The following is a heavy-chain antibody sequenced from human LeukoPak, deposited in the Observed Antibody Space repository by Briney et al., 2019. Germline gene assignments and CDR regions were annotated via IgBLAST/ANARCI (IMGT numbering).Heavy chain of an antibody. Sequence: SETLSLTCAVYGGSYSGYYWSWIRQPPGRGLEWIGEINHSGSTNYNPSLKSRVTISVDTSKNQFSLKLSSVTAADTAVYYCARVRTVTTADYWGQGTLVTVSS. CDR2: INHSGST. V-gene: IGHV4-34*01. D-gene: IGHD4-17*01. CDR3: ARVRTVTTADY. J-gene: IGHJ4*02. CDR1: GGSYSGYY.